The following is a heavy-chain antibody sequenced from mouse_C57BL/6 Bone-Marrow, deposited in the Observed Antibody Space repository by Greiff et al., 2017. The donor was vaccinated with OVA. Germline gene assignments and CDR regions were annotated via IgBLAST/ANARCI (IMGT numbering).Heavy chain of an antibody. V-gene: IGHV1-19*01. CDR2: INPYNGGT. Sequence: VQLQQSGPVLVKPGASVKLSCKASGYTFTDYYMNWVKQSHGKSLEWIGVINPYNGGTRYNQKFKGKATLTVDKSSSTAYLEINSLTSENSAVYSFSLLFYDAIDNWGQGTSVTVSS. D-gene: IGHD2-1*01. CDR3: SLLFYDAIDN. CDR1: GYTFTDYY. J-gene: IGHJ4*01.